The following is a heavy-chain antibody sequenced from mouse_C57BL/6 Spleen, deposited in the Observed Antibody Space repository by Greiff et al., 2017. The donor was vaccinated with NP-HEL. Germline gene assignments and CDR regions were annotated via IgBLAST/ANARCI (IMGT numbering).Heavy chain of an antibody. Sequence: QVQLKQSGPGLVAPSQSLSITCTVSGFSLTSYGVDWVRQPPGKGLEWLGVIWGGGSTNYNSDLMSRLSISKDNSKSQVFLKRNSLQTDDTAMYYCAKHYGSSYDYYAMDYWGQGTSVTVSS. J-gene: IGHJ4*01. CDR2: IWGGGST. CDR1: GFSLTSYG. V-gene: IGHV2-9*01. D-gene: IGHD1-1*01. CDR3: AKHYGSSYDYYAMDY.